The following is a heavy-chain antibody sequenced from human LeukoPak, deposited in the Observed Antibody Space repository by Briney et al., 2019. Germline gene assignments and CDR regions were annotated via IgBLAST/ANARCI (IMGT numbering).Heavy chain of an antibody. Sequence: ASVKVSCKASGYTFTGYYMHWVRQAPGQGLEWMGWINPNSGGTNYAQKFQGRVTLTRDTSISTAYMELSRLRSDDTAVYYCARESHSSSSLDYWGQGTLVTVSS. D-gene: IGHD6-6*01. CDR3: ARESHSSSSLDY. J-gene: IGHJ4*02. V-gene: IGHV1-2*02. CDR2: INPNSGGT. CDR1: GYTFTGYY.